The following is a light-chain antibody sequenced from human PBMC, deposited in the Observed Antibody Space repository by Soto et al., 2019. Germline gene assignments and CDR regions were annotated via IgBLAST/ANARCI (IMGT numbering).Light chain of an antibody. CDR3: SSYTSSSTWV. J-gene: IGLJ3*02. Sequence: QSVLTQPPSASGTPGQRVTISCSGSSSNIGSHTPNWYQQIPGTAPKLLIYSNNQRPSGVPDRFSGSKSGNTASLTISGLQTEDEADYYCSSYTSSSTWVFGGGTKLTVL. CDR1: SSNIGSHT. CDR2: SNN. V-gene: IGLV1-44*01.